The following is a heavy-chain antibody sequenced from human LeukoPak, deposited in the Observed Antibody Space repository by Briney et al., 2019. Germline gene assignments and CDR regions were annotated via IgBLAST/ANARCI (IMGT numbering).Heavy chain of an antibody. Sequence: ASVKVSCKASGYTFTSYDINWVRQATGQGLEWMGWMNPNSGNTGYAQKFQGRVTITRNTSISTAYMELSSLRSEDTAVYYCASYDSSGYYPVQDAFDIWGQGTMVTVSS. V-gene: IGHV1-8*03. D-gene: IGHD3-22*01. J-gene: IGHJ3*02. CDR2: MNPNSGNT. CDR1: GYTFTSYD. CDR3: ASYDSSGYYPVQDAFDI.